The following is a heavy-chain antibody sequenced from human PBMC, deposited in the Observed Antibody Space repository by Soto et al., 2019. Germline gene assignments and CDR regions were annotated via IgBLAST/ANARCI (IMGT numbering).Heavy chain of an antibody. CDR1: GFTFNSYG. J-gene: IGHJ4*02. V-gene: IGHV3-33*03. CDR3: AKDCNGLWYDFDY. D-gene: IGHD2-8*01. CDR2: IWGDGSNK. Sequence: GSLRLSCAASGFTFNSYGMHWVRQAPGKGLEWVAGIWGDGSNKYYADSVKGRFTISRDNSKNTLYLQMNSLRAEDTAVYYCAKDCNGLWYDFDYWGQGSLVTVSS.